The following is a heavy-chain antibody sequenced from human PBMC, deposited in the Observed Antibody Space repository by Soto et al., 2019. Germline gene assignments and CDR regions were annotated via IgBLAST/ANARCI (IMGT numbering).Heavy chain of an antibody. CDR2: ISYDGSNK. Sequence: GGSLRLSCAASGFTFSSYAMHWVRQAPGKGLEWVAVISYDGSNKYYADSVKGRFTISRDNSKNTLYLQMNSLRAEDTAVYYCARGPPFLEWPDALDIWGQGTMVTVSS. D-gene: IGHD3-3*02. J-gene: IGHJ3*02. CDR1: GFTFSSYA. CDR3: ARGPPFLEWPDALDI. V-gene: IGHV3-30-3*01.